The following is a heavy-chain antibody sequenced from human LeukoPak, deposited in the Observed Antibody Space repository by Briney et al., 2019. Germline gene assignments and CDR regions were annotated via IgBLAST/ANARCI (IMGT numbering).Heavy chain of an antibody. CDR3: AELGITMIGGV. J-gene: IGHJ6*04. CDR2: VYSGGDT. D-gene: IGHD3-10*02. CDR1: GFTVSINY. V-gene: IGHV3-53*01. Sequence: GGSLRLSCAASGFTVSINYMSWVRQAPGKGLEWVSIVYSGGDTYYADSVKGRFTISRDNSKNTLYLQMNSLRAEDTAVYYCAELGITMIGGVWGKGTTVTISS.